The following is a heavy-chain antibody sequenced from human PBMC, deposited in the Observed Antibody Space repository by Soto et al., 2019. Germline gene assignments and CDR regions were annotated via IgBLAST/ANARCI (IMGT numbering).Heavy chain of an antibody. V-gene: IGHV1-69*13. CDR1: GGTFSSYA. CDR2: IIPIFGTA. Sequence: SVKVSCKASGGTFSSYAISWVRQAPGQGLEWMGGIIPIFGTANYAQKFQGRVTITADESTSTAYMELSSLRSEDTAVYYCARDRSLDGLRDYWGQGTLVTVSS. CDR3: ARDRSLDGLRDY. D-gene: IGHD5-18*01. J-gene: IGHJ4*02.